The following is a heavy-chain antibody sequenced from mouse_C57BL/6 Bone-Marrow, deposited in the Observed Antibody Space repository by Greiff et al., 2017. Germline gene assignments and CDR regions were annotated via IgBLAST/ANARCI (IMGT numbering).Heavy chain of an antibody. CDR1: GYTFTSYW. V-gene: IGHV1-72*01. J-gene: IGHJ2*01. CDR3: ASGIYYGNYGYFDY. CDR2: IDPNSGGT. Sequence: VQLVESGAELVKPGASVKLSCKASGYTFTSYWMHWVKQRPGRGLEWIGRIDPNSGGTKYNEKFKSKATLTVDKPSSTAYMQLSSLTSEDSAVYYCASGIYYGNYGYFDYWGQGTTLTVSS. D-gene: IGHD2-1*01.